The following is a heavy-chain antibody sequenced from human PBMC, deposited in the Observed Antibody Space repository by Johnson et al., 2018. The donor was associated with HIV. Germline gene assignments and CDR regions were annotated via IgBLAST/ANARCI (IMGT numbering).Heavy chain of an antibody. D-gene: IGHD2-8*02. CDR2: ISNSGETV. CDR3: ARAKLGGVFDL. J-gene: IGHJ3*01. CDR1: GFTVSSNY. Sequence: QVQLVESGGGLVQPGGSLRLSCAASGFTVSSNYMSWVRQAPGKGLEWVSYISNSGETVFYADSVKGRFTVSGDNTKNSLFLQIDTLRAEDTAVYYCARAKLGGVFDLWGQGTMVTVSS. V-gene: IGHV3-11*04.